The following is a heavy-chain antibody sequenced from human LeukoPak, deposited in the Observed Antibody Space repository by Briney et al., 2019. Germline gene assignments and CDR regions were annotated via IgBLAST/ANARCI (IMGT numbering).Heavy chain of an antibody. CDR2: IYYSGDT. Sequence: SQTLSLTCTVSGDSISSGDSYWSWIRQPPGKGLEWIGHIYYSGDTYYNPSLKSRVIISVGTSKKQFSLQLSSVTAADTAVYYCARHYHSKSAFDIWGQGTMVTVSS. CDR3: ARHYHSKSAFDI. J-gene: IGHJ3*02. CDR1: GDSISSGDSY. V-gene: IGHV4-30-4*01. D-gene: IGHD1-14*01.